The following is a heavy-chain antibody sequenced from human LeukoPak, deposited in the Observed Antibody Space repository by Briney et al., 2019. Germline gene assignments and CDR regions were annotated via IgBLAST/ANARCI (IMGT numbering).Heavy chain of an antibody. J-gene: IGHJ6*03. D-gene: IGHD3-3*01. CDR3: AKCGGGITTQYYYYYMDV. CDR2: ISSSGSTI. V-gene: IGHV3-48*03. Sequence: GGSLRLSCAASGFTFSSYEMNWVRQAPGKGLEWVSYISSSGSTIYYADSVKGRFTISRDNAKNSLYLQMNSLRAEDTAVYYCAKCGGGITTQYYYYYMDVWGKGTTVTISS. CDR1: GFTFSSYE.